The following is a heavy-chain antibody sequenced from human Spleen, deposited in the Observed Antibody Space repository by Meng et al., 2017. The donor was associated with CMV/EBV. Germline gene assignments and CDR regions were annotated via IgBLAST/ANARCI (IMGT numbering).Heavy chain of an antibody. V-gene: IGHV3-23*01. Sequence: GGSLRLSCAASGFSFSSYGMSWVRQAPGEGLEWVSAISGSGDVTYYRDSVKGRFTISRDNSKNTLYLQMNSLRVEDTAVYYCARKLFPNYFYNGMDVWGQGTTVTVSS. D-gene: IGHD2/OR15-2a*01. CDR2: ISGSGDVT. CDR3: ARKLFPNYFYNGMDV. J-gene: IGHJ6*02. CDR1: GFSFSSYG.